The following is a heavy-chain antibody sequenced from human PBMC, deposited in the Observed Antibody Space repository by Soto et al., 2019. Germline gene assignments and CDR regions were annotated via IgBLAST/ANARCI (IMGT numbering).Heavy chain of an antibody. V-gene: IGHV5-10-1*01. Sequence: PGESLKISCKGSGYSFTSYWISWVRQMPGKGLEWMGRIDPSDSYTNYSPSFQGHVTISADKSISTAYLQWSSLKASDTAMYYCARVRYYDILTGYHDYYGMDVWGQGTTVTVSS. CDR1: GYSFTSYW. D-gene: IGHD3-9*01. CDR2: IDPSDSYT. J-gene: IGHJ6*02. CDR3: ARVRYYDILTGYHDYYGMDV.